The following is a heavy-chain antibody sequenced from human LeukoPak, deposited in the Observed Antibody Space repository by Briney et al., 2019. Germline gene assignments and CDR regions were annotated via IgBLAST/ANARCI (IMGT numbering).Heavy chain of an antibody. J-gene: IGHJ3*02. CDR3: ARVDGGGDAFDI. D-gene: IGHD3-10*01. V-gene: IGHV4-59*01. CDR1: GGSISSYY. CDR2: IYYSGST. Sequence: SETLSLTCTVSGGSISSYYWSWIRQPPGKGLGWIGYIYYSGSTNYNPSLKSRVTISVDTSKNQFSLKLSSVTAADTAVYYCARVDGGGDAFDIWGQGTMVTVSS.